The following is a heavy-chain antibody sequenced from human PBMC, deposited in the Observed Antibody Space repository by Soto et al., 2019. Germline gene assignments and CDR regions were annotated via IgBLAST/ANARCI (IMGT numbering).Heavy chain of an antibody. CDR2: ISSSSSTI. J-gene: IGHJ6*02. Sequence: GGSLRLSCAASGFTFSSYSMNWVRQAPGKGLEWVSYISSSSSTIYYADSVKGRFTISRDNAKNSLYLQMNSLRDEDTAVYYCARVIRYYGSGSYYQTGGSYYYYGMDVWGQGTTVTVSS. CDR1: GFTFSSYS. V-gene: IGHV3-48*02. CDR3: ARVIRYYGSGSYYQTGGSYYYYGMDV. D-gene: IGHD3-10*01.